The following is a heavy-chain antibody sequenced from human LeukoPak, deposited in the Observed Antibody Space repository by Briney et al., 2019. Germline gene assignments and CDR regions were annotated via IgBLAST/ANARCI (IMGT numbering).Heavy chain of an antibody. J-gene: IGHJ4*02. Sequence: ASVKVSCKASGYTFTSYDINWVRQATGQGLEWMRWMYPNSGNTGYAQKFQGRVTITMNTSISTADMELSSLRSEDTAVYYCARGLLPSIAAAGTGWYFDYWGQGTLVTVSS. D-gene: IGHD6-13*01. CDR2: MYPNSGNT. V-gene: IGHV1-8*01. CDR3: ARGLLPSIAAAGTGWYFDY. CDR1: GYTFTSYD.